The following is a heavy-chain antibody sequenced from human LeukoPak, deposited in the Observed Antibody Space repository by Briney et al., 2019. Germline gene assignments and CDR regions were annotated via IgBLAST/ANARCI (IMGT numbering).Heavy chain of an antibody. CDR2: ISRSSSSI. D-gene: IGHD2-2*03. J-gene: IGHJ4*02. Sequence: TGGSLRLSCAASGFTFSSYSMNWVRQAPGKGLEWVSSISRSSSSIYYADSVKGRFTISRDNAKNSLYLQMNSLRAEDTAVYYCARDGYCSSTSCPWGGYFDYWGQGTLVTVSS. CDR3: ARDGYCSSTSCPWGGYFDY. V-gene: IGHV3-21*01. CDR1: GFTFSSYS.